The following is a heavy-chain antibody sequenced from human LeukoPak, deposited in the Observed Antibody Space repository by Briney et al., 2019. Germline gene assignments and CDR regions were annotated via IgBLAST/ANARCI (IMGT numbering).Heavy chain of an antibody. CDR3: ASKPPFDY. V-gene: IGHV4-34*01. CDR2: INHSGST. J-gene: IGHJ4*02. Sequence: PSETLSLTCAVYGGSFSGYHWSWIRQPPGKGLEWIGEINHSGSTNYNPSLKSRVTISVDTSKNQFSLKLSSVTAADTAVYYCASKPPFDYWGQGTLVTVSS. CDR1: GGSFSGYH.